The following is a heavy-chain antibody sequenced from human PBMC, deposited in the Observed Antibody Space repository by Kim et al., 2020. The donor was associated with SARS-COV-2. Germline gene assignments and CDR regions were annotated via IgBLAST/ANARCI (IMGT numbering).Heavy chain of an antibody. D-gene: IGHD1-7*01. CDR3: ARPRYNWNYFFDY. CDR1: GGSVSSSSYY. V-gene: IGHV4-39*01. J-gene: IGHJ4*02. CDR2: IYYSGSP. Sequence: SVTLSLTCAVSGGSVSSSSYYWAWIRQPPGKGLEWIGSIYYSGSPYYNPSLKSRVTISVDTSKNQFSLKLSSVTAADTAVYYCARPRYNWNYFFDYWGQG.